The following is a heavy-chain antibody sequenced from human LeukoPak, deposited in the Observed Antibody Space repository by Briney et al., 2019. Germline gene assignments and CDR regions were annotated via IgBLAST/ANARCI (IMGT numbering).Heavy chain of an antibody. V-gene: IGHV3-48*03. J-gene: IGHJ4*02. CDR2: ISSSGSTI. CDR1: GFPFNTYE. Sequence: GGSLTLSCAASGFPFNTYEMNWVRQAPGKRLEWVSYISSSGSTIYYADSVKGRFTISRDNAKNSLYLQMNSLRAEDTGVYYCARVGAYAAVNCWGQGTRVTVSS. D-gene: IGHD3-16*01. CDR3: ARVGAYAAVNC.